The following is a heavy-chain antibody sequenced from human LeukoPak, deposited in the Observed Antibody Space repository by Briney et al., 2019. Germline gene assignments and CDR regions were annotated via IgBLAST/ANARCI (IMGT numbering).Heavy chain of an antibody. J-gene: IGHJ5*02. D-gene: IGHD5-18*01. CDR1: GYTFTGCY. V-gene: IGHV1-2*02. CDR3: ARVGGQLWLNWFDP. Sequence: ASVKVSCKASGYTFTGCYMHWVRQAPGQGLEWMGWINPNSGGTNYAQKFQGRVTMTRDTSISTAYMELSRLRSDDTAVYYCARVGGQLWLNWFDPWGQGTLVTVSS. CDR2: INPNSGGT.